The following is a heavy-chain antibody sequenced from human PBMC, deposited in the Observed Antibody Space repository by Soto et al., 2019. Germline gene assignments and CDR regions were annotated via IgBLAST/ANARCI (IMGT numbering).Heavy chain of an antibody. D-gene: IGHD2-21*01. CDR2: IIPILGIA. Sequence: QVQLVQSGAEVKKPGSSVKVSCKASGGTFSSYTISWVRQAPGQGLEWMGRIIPILGIANYAQKFQGRVTITADKSTRTAYMELSSLRSEHTAVYYCARDPSAGDSAGYWGQGTLVTVSS. J-gene: IGHJ4*02. CDR1: GGTFSSYT. V-gene: IGHV1-69*08. CDR3: ARDPSAGDSAGY.